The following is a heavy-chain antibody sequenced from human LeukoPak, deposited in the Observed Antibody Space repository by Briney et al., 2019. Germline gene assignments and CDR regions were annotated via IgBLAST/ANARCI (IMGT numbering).Heavy chain of an antibody. Sequence: ASVKVSCKASGYTFTSYDINWVRQATGQGLEWMGWMNPNSGNTGYAQKFQGRVTMTRNTSISTAYMELSSLRSGDTAVYYCAREARIAAAGTAGYWGQGTLVTVSS. CDR1: GYTFTSYD. J-gene: IGHJ4*02. CDR2: MNPNSGNT. CDR3: AREARIAAAGTAGY. V-gene: IGHV1-8*01. D-gene: IGHD6-13*01.